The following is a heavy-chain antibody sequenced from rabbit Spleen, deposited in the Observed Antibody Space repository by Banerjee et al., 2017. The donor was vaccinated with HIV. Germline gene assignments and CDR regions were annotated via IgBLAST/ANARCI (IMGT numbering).Heavy chain of an antibody. CDR2: IDTGSRDFT. V-gene: IGHV1S45*01. CDR1: GFSFSSSYW. Sequence: QEQLEESGGDLVKPEGSLTLTCTASGFSFSSSYWICWVRQAPGKGLEWIACIDTGSRDFTYYASRAKGRCTMSKPSSTTVALQMTSLTSADTASYFCARSPYGYDDFGDLYYSAMDLWGQGTLVTVS. J-gene: IGHJ6*01. CDR3: ARSPYGYDDFGDLYYSAMDL. D-gene: IGHD6-1*01.